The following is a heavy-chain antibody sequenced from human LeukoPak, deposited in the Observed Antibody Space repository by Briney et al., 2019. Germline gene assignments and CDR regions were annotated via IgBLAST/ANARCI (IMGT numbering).Heavy chain of an antibody. D-gene: IGHD6-13*01. CDR2: IDWDDDK. V-gene: IGHV2-70*11. CDR3: ARIENIAATGNFDY. J-gene: IGHJ4*02. CDR1: GFSLNTTGLC. Sequence: SGPTLVNPAQTLTLTCTFSGFSLNTTGLCMSWIRQPPGKALEWLARIDWDDDKYYRISLKTRLTISKDTSKNQVVLTMTNMHPVDTATYYCARIENIAATGNFDYWGQGTLVTVSS.